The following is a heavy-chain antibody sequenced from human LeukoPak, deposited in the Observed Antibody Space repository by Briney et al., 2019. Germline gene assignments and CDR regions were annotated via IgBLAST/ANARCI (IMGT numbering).Heavy chain of an antibody. Sequence: PGRSLRLSCAASGFAFISYSMHWVRQAPGKGLGSVAVISSDGSNKYYADSMKGRFTISRDNSKNTLSLEMNSLRAEDTAVYYCVRDGPNGYNDLDSWGQGTLVIVSS. J-gene: IGHJ4*02. CDR2: ISSDGSNK. D-gene: IGHD5-24*01. CDR1: GFAFISYS. V-gene: IGHV3-30*04. CDR3: VRDGPNGYNDLDS.